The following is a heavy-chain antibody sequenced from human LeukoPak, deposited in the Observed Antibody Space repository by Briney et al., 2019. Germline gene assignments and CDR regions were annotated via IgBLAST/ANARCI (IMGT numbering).Heavy chain of an antibody. D-gene: IGHD4-17*01. CDR2: INWNGGST. V-gene: IGHV3-20*04. CDR3: ARWGSGDYDYYYYGMDV. Sequence: PGGSLRLSCAASGFTFDDYGMSWVRQAPGKGLEWVSGINWNGGSTGYADSVKGRFTISGDNAKNSLYLQMNSLRAEDTALYYCARWGSGDYDYYYYGMDVWGQGTTVTVSS. CDR1: GFTFDDYG. J-gene: IGHJ6*02.